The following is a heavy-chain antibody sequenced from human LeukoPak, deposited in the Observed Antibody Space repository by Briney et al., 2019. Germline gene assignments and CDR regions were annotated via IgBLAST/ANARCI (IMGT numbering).Heavy chain of an antibody. J-gene: IGHJ4*02. Sequence: GGSLRLSCAASGFTFSSYWMSWVRQAPGKGLEWVANIKQDGSEKYYVDSVKGRFTISRDNAKNSLYLQMSSLRAEDTAVYYCARLLGYCSGGSCYSIRFDYWGQGTLVTVSS. V-gene: IGHV3-7*01. CDR3: ARLLGYCSGGSCYSIRFDY. CDR1: GFTFSSYW. CDR2: IKQDGSEK. D-gene: IGHD2-15*01.